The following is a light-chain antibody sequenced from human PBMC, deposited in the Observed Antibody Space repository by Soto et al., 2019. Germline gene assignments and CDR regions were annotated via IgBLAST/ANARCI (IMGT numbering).Light chain of an antibody. CDR2: DVS. Sequence: QSVLTQPASVCGYPGQSITISCTGTSGDVGGYNYVSWYQPHPGKAPKLMIYDVSNRPSGVSNRFSGSKSGNTASLTISGLQAEDEADYYCSSYTSSSTLVVLGGGTQLTVL. V-gene: IGLV2-14*01. CDR1: SGDVGGYNY. CDR3: SSYTSSSTLVV. J-gene: IGLJ2*01.